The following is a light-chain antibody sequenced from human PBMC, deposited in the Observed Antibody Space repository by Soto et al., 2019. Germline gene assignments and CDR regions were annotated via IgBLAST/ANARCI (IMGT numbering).Light chain of an antibody. J-gene: IGKJ3*01. V-gene: IGKV1-39*01. CDR1: QPIDSH. Sequence: IPMTQSPSSLSASVGDTVTISCRASQPIDSHLAWYQQKAGKPPKLLISVASRLQNGIPSRFSGSGSGTDFTLTISSLQPEDFGTYYCQQTFSTLTFGPGTKVDI. CDR3: QQTFSTLT. CDR2: VAS.